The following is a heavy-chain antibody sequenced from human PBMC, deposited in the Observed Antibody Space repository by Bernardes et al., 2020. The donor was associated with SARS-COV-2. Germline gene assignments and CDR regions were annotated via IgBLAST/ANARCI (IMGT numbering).Heavy chain of an antibody. V-gene: IGHV3-7*01. CDR1: GFTFSTFW. J-gene: IGHJ4*02. D-gene: IGHD6-6*01. Sequence: GGSLRLSCAASGFTFSTFWMTWVRQAPGKGLEWVSNINQDGSETFYVDSVKGRFTIPRDNAKNSLFMEMNTLGAEDTAVYYCARIYSTSSFDFDYWGQGTLVSVSS. CDR2: INQDGSET. CDR3: ARIYSTSSFDFDY.